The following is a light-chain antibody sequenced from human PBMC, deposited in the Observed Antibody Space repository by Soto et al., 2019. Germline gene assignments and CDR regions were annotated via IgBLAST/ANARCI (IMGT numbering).Light chain of an antibody. Sequence: QSALTQPASVSGSPGQSITISCTGTSSDVGSYNLVSWYQQHPGKAPKLMIYEGSKRPSGVSNRFSGSKSGNTASLTISGLQAEDEADYYCCSYAGSSFVVFGGGPQLTVL. CDR3: CSYAGSSFVV. CDR1: SSDVGSYNL. V-gene: IGLV2-23*01. CDR2: EGS. J-gene: IGLJ2*01.